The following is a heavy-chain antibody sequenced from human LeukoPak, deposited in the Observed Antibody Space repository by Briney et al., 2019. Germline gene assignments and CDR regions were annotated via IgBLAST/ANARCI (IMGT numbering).Heavy chain of an antibody. CDR1: GGSISSGSYY. Sequence: SETLSLTCTVSGGSISSGSYYWSWIRQPPGKGLEWIGYIYYSGSTNYNPSLKSRVTISVDTSKNQFSLKLSSVTAADTAVYYCARPRDRYYYYGMDVWGQGTTVTVSS. V-gene: IGHV4-61*01. CDR2: IYYSGST. J-gene: IGHJ6*02. D-gene: IGHD5-24*01. CDR3: ARPRDRYYYYGMDV.